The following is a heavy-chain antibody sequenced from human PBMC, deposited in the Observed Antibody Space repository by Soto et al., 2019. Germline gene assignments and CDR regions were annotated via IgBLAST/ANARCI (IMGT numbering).Heavy chain of an antibody. CDR2: ISAYNGNT. CDR3: ARDKYCSSTSCYNLFDP. J-gene: IGHJ5*02. D-gene: IGHD2-2*01. CDR1: GYTFTSYG. V-gene: IGHV1-18*04. Sequence: ASVKVSCKASGYTFTSYGISWVRQAPGQGLEWMGWISAYNGNTNYAQKLQGRVTMTTDTSTSTAYMELRSLRSDDTAVYYCARDKYCSSTSCYNLFDPWGQGTLVTVSS.